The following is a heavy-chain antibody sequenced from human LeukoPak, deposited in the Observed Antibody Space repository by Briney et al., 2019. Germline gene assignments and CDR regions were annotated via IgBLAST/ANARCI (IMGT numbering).Heavy chain of an antibody. D-gene: IGHD6-19*01. V-gene: IGHV1-2*06. Sequence: ASVKVSCKASGYSFTDYFLYWVRQAPGQGLEWMGRNNPDAGDTNYAQTFQGRITMTRDTSISTAYMELSSLKSDDTAVYYCARLSTATRHWLAASDIWGQGTVVTVSS. CDR3: ARLSTATRHWLAASDI. CDR1: GYSFTDYF. J-gene: IGHJ3*02. CDR2: NNPDAGDT.